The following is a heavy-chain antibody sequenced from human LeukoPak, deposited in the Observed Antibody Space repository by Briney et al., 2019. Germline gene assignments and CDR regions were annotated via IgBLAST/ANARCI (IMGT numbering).Heavy chain of an antibody. CDR1: GGSFSGYY. J-gene: IGHJ4*02. CDR3: ARGGFYDSSGYYYNASDY. CDR2: INHSGST. V-gene: IGHV4-34*01. Sequence: SETLSLTCAVCGGSFSGYYWSWIRQPPGKGLEWIGEINHSGSTNYNPSLKSRVTISVDTSKNQFSLKLSSVTAADTAVYYCARGGFYDSSGYYYNASDYWGQGTLVTVSS. D-gene: IGHD3-22*01.